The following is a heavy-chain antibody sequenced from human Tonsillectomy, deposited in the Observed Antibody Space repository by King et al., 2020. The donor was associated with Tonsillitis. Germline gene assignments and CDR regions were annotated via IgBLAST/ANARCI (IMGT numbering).Heavy chain of an antibody. CDR3: ACGYDNTPDFLYFDP. CDR2: LSDGWTA. CDR1: GTSTSDYY. V-gene: IGHV4-59*01. D-gene: IGHD3-22*01. Sequence: QLQLQESGPRLVKPSATLSLTCTVSGTSTSDYYWSWIRQAPGKGLEWIGELSDGWTAKYSSALKSRVTISLETSKNELSLKLASMTAADTATYYCACGYDNTPDFLYFDPWGQGALVTVSS. J-gene: IGHJ5*02.